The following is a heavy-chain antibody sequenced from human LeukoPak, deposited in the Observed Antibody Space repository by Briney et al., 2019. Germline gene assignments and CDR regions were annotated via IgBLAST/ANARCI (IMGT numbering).Heavy chain of an antibody. CDR1: GASISSYY. D-gene: IGHD4-17*01. CDR3: AREAWVSGDSKYRYYGIDV. Sequence: SETLSLTCTVSGASISSYYWSWIRQPPGKGLEWIGYIDYSGSTNYTPSLKSRVTTSVDTSKNQFSLKLSSVTAADTALYYCAREAWVSGDSKYRYYGIDVWGQGTTVTVSS. CDR2: IDYSGST. J-gene: IGHJ6*02. V-gene: IGHV4-59*01.